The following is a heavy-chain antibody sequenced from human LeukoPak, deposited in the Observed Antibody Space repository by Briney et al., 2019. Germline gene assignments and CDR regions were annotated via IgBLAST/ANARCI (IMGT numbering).Heavy chain of an antibody. CDR3: ARGPILRYFDYYMDV. Sequence: GGSLRLSCAASGFTFSSYTMNWVRQAPGKGLEWVANIKQDGSETYFVDSVKGRFTISRDNAKNSLYMQMNSLRAEDTAVYYCARGPILRYFDYYMDVWGKGTTVTISS. CDR2: IKQDGSET. CDR1: GFTFSSYT. V-gene: IGHV3-7*01. D-gene: IGHD3-9*01. J-gene: IGHJ6*03.